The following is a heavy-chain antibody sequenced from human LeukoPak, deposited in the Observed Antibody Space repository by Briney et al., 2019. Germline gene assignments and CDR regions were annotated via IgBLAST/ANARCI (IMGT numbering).Heavy chain of an antibody. CDR1: GFAFRTYV. J-gene: IGHJ6*02. Sequence: GGSLRLSCAASGFAFRTYVMHWVRQAPGKGLEWVAVISYDGSEKHNADSVKGRFTISRDNSKNMLYLEMNSLRTEDTAVYYCAKDRGGTMVRGVYYYYGMDDWGQGTTVTVSS. CDR2: ISYDGSEK. D-gene: IGHD3-10*01. CDR3: AKDRGGTMVRGVYYYYGMDD. V-gene: IGHV3-30*18.